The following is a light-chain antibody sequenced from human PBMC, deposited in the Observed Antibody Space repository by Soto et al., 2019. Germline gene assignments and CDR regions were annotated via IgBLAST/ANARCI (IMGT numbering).Light chain of an antibody. CDR2: LNSDGSH. V-gene: IGLV4-69*01. J-gene: IGLJ2*01. CDR1: SGHSNYA. Sequence: QSVLTQSPSASASLGASVKLTCTLSSGHSNYAIAWHQQQSEKGPRYLMKLNSDGSHSKGDWIPDRFSDSSSGAERYLTISRLQSEDEADYYCQTWGSGIVVFGGGTQLTVL. CDR3: QTWGSGIVV.